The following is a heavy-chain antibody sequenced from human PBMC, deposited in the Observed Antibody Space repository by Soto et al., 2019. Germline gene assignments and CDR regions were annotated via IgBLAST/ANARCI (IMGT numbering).Heavy chain of an antibody. CDR2: ISSSGDST. V-gene: IGHV3-11*06. D-gene: IGHD1-7*01. CDR1: GFTFSDYY. Sequence: QVQVVESGGGLVKPGGSLRLSCAASGFTFSDYYMSWIRQAPGKGLEWVSFISSSGDSTKYEDSVKGRFTISRDNAKNSRYLQLNSLRAEDTAVYYCARGGVKGTTSRGQVYNWGQGTLVTVSS. CDR3: ARGGVKGTTSRGQVYN. J-gene: IGHJ4*02.